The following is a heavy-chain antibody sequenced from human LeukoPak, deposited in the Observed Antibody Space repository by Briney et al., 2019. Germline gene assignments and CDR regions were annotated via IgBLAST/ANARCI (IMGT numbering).Heavy chain of an antibody. CDR1: GYTFTTYY. J-gene: IGHJ5*02. D-gene: IGHD1-26*01. CDR2: INPSSGRT. Sequence: ASVKVSCKASGYTFTTYYMHWVRQAPGHGLEWMGAINPSSGRTSYAPKFQGRVTMTRDTSTSTVYMELSGLRSEDTALYYCAYTSGGDNCFDPWGQGALVTVSS. CDR3: AYTSGGDNCFDP. V-gene: IGHV1-46*03.